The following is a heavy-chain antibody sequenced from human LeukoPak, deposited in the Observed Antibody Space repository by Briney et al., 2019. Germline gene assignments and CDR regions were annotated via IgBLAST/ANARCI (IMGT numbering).Heavy chain of an antibody. CDR2: IRYDGSNK. Sequence: GGSLRLSCAASGFTFSSYGMHWVRQAPGKGLEWVAFIRYDGSNKYYADSVKGRFTISRDNSKNTLYLQMNSLRAEDTAVYYCAKPIVGATPRFDYWGQGTLVTVSS. J-gene: IGHJ4*02. CDR1: GFTFSSYG. D-gene: IGHD1-26*01. CDR3: AKPIVGATPRFDY. V-gene: IGHV3-30*02.